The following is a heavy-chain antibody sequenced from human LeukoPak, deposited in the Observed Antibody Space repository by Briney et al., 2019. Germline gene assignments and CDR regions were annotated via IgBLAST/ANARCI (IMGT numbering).Heavy chain of an antibody. V-gene: IGHV4-4*07. CDR1: GGSISSYY. CDR3: ARGKTYCSSTSCYGGLPPDY. CDR2: IYTSGST. Sequence: SETLSLTCTVSGGSISSYYWSWIRQPAGKGLEWIGRIYTSGSTNYNPSLKSRVTMSVDTSKNQFSLKLSSVTAADTAVYYCARGKTYCSSTSCYGGLPPDYWGRGTLVTVSS. D-gene: IGHD2-2*01. J-gene: IGHJ4*02.